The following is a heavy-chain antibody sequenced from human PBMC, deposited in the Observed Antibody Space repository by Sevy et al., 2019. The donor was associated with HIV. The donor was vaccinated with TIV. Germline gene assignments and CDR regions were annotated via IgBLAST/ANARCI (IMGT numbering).Heavy chain of an antibody. CDR3: AREGRGIAAAGKYYYYYYMDV. D-gene: IGHD6-13*01. J-gene: IGHJ6*03. CDR2: ISYDGSNK. V-gene: IGHV3-30-3*01. Sequence: GGPLRLSCAASGFTFSSYAMHWVRQAPGKGLEWVAVISYDGSNKYYADSVKGRFTISRDNSKNTLYLQMNSLRAEDTAVYYCAREGRGIAAAGKYYYYYYMDVWGKGTTVTVSS. CDR1: GFTFSSYA.